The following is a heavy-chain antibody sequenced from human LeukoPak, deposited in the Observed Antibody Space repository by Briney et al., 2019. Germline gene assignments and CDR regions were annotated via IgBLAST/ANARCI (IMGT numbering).Heavy chain of an antibody. Sequence: SETLSLTCTVSGGSISSSSYYLGWIRQPPGKGLEWIGSIYYSGSTYYNPSLKSRVTISVDTSKNQFSLKLSSVTAADTAVYYCARQYAIVVVENWFDPWGQGTLVTVSS. CDR2: IYYSGST. CDR1: GGSISSSSYY. J-gene: IGHJ5*02. CDR3: ARQYAIVVVENWFDP. D-gene: IGHD3-22*01. V-gene: IGHV4-39*01.